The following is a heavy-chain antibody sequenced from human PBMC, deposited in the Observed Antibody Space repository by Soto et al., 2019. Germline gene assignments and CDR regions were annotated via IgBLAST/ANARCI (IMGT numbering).Heavy chain of an antibody. Sequence: GGSLRLSCATSGFSFSAFSMNWVRQAPGKGLEWVSYNTDRSTTIQYADSVKGRFTISRDNAQNSLYLQMDGLTDADTAVYYCARDLDYAFDYWGRGTLVTVSS. CDR3: ARDLDYAFDY. CDR1: GFSFSAFS. D-gene: IGHD4-17*01. V-gene: IGHV3-48*02. CDR2: NTDRSTTI. J-gene: IGHJ4*02.